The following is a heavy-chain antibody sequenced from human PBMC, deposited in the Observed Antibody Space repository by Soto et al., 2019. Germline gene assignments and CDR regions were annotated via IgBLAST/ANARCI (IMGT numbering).Heavy chain of an antibody. CDR2: ISNSGSGGST. Sequence: PGGSLRLSCAPSGFTFSNYEMNWVRQAPGKGLEWISYISNSGSGGSTYYADSVKGRFTISRDNSKNTLYLQMNSLRAEDTAVYYCAKAKLRLSYFDYWGQGTLVTVSS. D-gene: IGHD5-12*01. J-gene: IGHJ4*02. CDR3: AKAKLRLSYFDY. V-gene: IGHV3-23*01. CDR1: GFTFSNYE.